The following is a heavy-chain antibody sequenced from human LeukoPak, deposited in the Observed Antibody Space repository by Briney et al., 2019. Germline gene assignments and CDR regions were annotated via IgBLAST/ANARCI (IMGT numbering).Heavy chain of an antibody. Sequence: SETLSLTCAVYGGSFSGYYWSWIRQPLGKGLEWIGEINHSGSTNYNPSLKSRVTISVDTSKNQFSLKLSSVTAAGTAVYYCARAYYYDSSRLAYWGQGTLVTVSS. CDR3: ARAYYYDSSRLAY. CDR2: INHSGST. D-gene: IGHD3-22*01. CDR1: GGSFSGYY. J-gene: IGHJ4*02. V-gene: IGHV4-34*01.